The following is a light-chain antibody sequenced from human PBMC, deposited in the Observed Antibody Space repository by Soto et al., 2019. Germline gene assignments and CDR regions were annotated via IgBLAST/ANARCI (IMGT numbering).Light chain of an antibody. Sequence: QSVLTQPPSVSGAPGQRVTISCTGSSSNIGAGYDVHWYQQLPGTAPKLLIYGNSNRPSGVPDRFSGSKSGISASLAITGLQADDYADYYFQSDDRSLSGHYVFGTGTKLTVL. CDR1: SSNIGAGYD. CDR2: GNS. V-gene: IGLV1-40*01. CDR3: QSDDRSLSGHYV. J-gene: IGLJ1*01.